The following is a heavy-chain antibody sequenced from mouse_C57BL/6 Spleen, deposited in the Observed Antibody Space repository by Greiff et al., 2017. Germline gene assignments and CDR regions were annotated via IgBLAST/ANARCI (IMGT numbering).Heavy chain of an antibody. D-gene: IGHD2-2*01. Sequence: QVQLQQPGAELVKPGASVKLSCKASGYTFTSYWMHWVKQRPGQGLEWIGMIHPNSGSTNYNEKFKSKATLTVDKSSSTAYMQLSSLTSEDSAVYYCARREVTTRYYAMDYWGQGTSVTVSS. CDR3: ARREVTTRYYAMDY. CDR2: IHPNSGST. CDR1: GYTFTSYW. J-gene: IGHJ4*01. V-gene: IGHV1-64*01.